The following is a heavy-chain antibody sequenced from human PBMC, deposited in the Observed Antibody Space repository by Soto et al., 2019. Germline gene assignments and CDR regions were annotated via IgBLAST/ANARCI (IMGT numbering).Heavy chain of an antibody. CDR1: GGSISSGGYY. CDR3: ARDAEGSGSYWFDP. J-gene: IGHJ5*02. Sequence: QVQLQESGPGLVKPSQTLSLTCTVSGGSISSGGYYWSWIRQHPGKGLEWIGYIYYSGSTYYNPSLKSRVTISVDPSKNQFSLKLSSVTAADTAVYYCARDAEGSGSYWFDPWGQGTLVTVSS. V-gene: IGHV4-31*03. D-gene: IGHD3-10*01. CDR2: IYYSGST.